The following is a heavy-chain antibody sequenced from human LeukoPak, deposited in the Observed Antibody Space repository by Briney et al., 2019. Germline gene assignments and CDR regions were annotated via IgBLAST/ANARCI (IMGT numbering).Heavy chain of an antibody. CDR2: IIPIFGTA. CDR1: GGTFSSYA. Sequence: SVKVSCKASGGTFSSYAISWVRQAPGQGLEWMGGIIPIFGTANYAQKFQGRVTITTDESTSTAYMELSSLRSEDTAVYYCARAAYYYDSSGYPYWYFDLWGRGTLVTVSS. V-gene: IGHV1-69*05. D-gene: IGHD3-22*01. CDR3: ARAAYYYDSSGYPYWYFDL. J-gene: IGHJ2*01.